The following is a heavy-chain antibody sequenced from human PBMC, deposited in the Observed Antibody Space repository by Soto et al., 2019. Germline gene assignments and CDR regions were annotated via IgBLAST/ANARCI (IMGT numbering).Heavy chain of an antibody. Sequence: EVQLVESGGGLVQPGGSLRLSCAASGFTFSSYDMHWVRQATGKGLEWVSAIGTAGDTYYPGSVKGRFTISRENAKNSLYVKMNSLRDGDTAVYYCARGGIAAAVPYYYYYGMEVWGQGTTFSGSS. J-gene: IGHJ6*02. CDR1: GFTFSSYD. D-gene: IGHD6-13*01. CDR3: ARGGIAAAVPYYYYYGMEV. V-gene: IGHV3-13*01. CDR2: IGTAGDT.